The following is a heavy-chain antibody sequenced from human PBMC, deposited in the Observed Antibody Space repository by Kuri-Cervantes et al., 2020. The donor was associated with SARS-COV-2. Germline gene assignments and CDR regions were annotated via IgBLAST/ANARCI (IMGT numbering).Heavy chain of an antibody. CDR2: INAGNGNT. Sequence: ASVKVSCKASGYTFISYAMHWVRQAPGQRLEWMVWINAGNGNTKYSQKFQGRVTITRDTSASTAYMELSSLRSEDTAVYYRASVSYCSSTSCHIYYYYGMDVWGQGTTVTVSS. J-gene: IGHJ6*02. D-gene: IGHD2-2*01. CDR1: GYTFISYA. CDR3: ASVSYCSSTSCHIYYYYGMDV. V-gene: IGHV1-3*01.